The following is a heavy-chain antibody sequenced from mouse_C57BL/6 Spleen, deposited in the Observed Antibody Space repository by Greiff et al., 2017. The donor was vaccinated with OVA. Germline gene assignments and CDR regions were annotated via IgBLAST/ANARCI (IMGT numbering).Heavy chain of an antibody. CDR2: IYPGDGDT. CDR1: GYAFSSSW. D-gene: IGHD5-5*01. J-gene: IGHJ1*03. CDR3: ALPSYWYCDV. Sequence: QVQLQQSGPELVKPGASVKISCKASGYAFSSSWMNWVKQRPGKGLEWIGRIYPGDGDTNYNGKFKGKATLTADKSSSTAYMQLSSLTSEDSAVYFCALPSYWYCDVWGTGTTVTVSS. V-gene: IGHV1-82*01.